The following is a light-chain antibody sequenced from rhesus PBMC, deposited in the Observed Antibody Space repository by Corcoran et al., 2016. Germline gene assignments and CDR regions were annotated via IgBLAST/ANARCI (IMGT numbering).Light chain of an antibody. V-gene: IGKV2-72*01. CDR1: QSLLHRNGNTY. CDR2: GGS. CDR3: VQAIAFPFT. J-gene: IGKJ3*01. Sequence: DIVMTQTPLSLPITPGEPASISCRSSQSLLHRNGNTYLHWYLQKPGQSPQLLLFGGSPRASGVPGRFSGSGSGTDFTLNISRVEAEVVGVYYCVQAIAFPFTFGPGTKLDIK.